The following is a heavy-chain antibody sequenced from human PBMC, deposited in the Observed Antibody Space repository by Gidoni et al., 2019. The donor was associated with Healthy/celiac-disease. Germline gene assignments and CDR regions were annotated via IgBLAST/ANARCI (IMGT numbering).Heavy chain of an antibody. V-gene: IGHV3-64D*06. J-gene: IGHJ5*02. D-gene: IGHD1-20*01. CDR2: ISSNGGST. CDR3: VKGITGTTGSWFDP. CDR1: GFTFSSYA. Sequence: EVQLVESGGGLVQPGGSLRLSCSASGFTFSSYAMHWVRQAQGKGLEYVSAISSNGGSTYYADSVKGRFTISRDNSKNTLYLQMSSLRAEDTAVYYCVKGITGTTGSWFDPWGQGTLVTVSS.